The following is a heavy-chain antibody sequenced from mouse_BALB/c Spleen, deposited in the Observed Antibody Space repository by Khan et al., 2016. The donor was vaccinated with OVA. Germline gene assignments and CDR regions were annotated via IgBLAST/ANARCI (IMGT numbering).Heavy chain of an antibody. CDR2: IWAGGST. V-gene: IGHV2-9*02. CDR1: GFSLTSYG. D-gene: IGHD2-3*01. Sequence: QVQLKQSGPGLVAPSQSLSITCTVSGFSLTSYGLHWVRHPPGKGLEWLGVIWAGGSTNYNSALMSRLSISKDNSKSQVFLKMNSLQTDDTAMYNCARGGGYYEDAIAYWGQGTSVTVSS. CDR3: ARGGGYYEDAIAY. J-gene: IGHJ4*01.